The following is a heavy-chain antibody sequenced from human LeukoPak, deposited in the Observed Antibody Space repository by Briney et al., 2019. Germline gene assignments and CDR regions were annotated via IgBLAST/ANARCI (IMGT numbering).Heavy chain of an antibody. CDR2: INPNSGGT. Sequence: VASVKVSCKASGGTFSSYAISWVRQAPGQGLEWMGRINPNSGGTNYAQKFQGRVTMTRDTSISTAYMELSSLRSDDTAFYYCARAPPNSGSYYRLHSWFDPWGQGALVTVSS. V-gene: IGHV1-2*06. D-gene: IGHD3-10*01. CDR1: GGTFSSYA. CDR3: ARAPPNSGSYYRLHSWFDP. J-gene: IGHJ5*02.